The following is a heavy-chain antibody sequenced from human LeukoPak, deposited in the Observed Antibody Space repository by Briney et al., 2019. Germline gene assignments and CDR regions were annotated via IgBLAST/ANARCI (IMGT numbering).Heavy chain of an antibody. CDR1: GGSISSSRYS. Sequence: QASETLSLTCTVSGGSISSSRYSWGWIRQPPGKGLEWIGSIYYSGSTYYNPSLKSRVTISVDTSKNQFSLKLSSVTAADTAVYYCARRSGGREYYFDYWGQGTLVTVSS. J-gene: IGHJ4*02. CDR2: IYYSGST. CDR3: ARRSGGREYYFDY. V-gene: IGHV4-39*01. D-gene: IGHD1-26*01.